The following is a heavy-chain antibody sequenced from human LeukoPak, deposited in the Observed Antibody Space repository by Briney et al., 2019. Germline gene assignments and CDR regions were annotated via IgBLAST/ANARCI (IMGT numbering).Heavy chain of an antibody. Sequence: SVKVSCKASGYTFTSYGISWVRQAPGQGLEWMGRIIPILGIANYAQKFQGRVTITADKSTSTAYMELSSLRSEDTAVYYCASSTSSAYCGGDCYSGMTFDIWGQGTMVTVSS. D-gene: IGHD2-21*02. CDR2: IIPILGIA. CDR3: ASSTSSAYCGGDCYSGMTFDI. J-gene: IGHJ3*02. V-gene: IGHV1-69*04. CDR1: GYTFTSYG.